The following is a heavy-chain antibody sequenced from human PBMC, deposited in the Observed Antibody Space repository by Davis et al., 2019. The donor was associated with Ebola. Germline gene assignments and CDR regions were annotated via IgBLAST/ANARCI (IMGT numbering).Heavy chain of an antibody. D-gene: IGHD2-21*02. Sequence: AASVKVSCKTSEYTFTGYYMHWVRQAPGQGLEWMGRINPYSGDTNYAQKFQGRVTMTRDTSITTAYMELSRLRSDDTAVYYCARVRYCGGDCSRYFYYGMDVWGQGTTVTVSS. J-gene: IGHJ6*02. V-gene: IGHV1-2*06. CDR2: INPYSGDT. CDR1: EYTFTGYY. CDR3: ARVRYCGGDCSRYFYYGMDV.